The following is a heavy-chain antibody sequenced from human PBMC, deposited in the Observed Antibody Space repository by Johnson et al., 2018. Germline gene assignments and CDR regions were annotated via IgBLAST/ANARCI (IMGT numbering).Heavy chain of an antibody. Sequence: QLVESGGGLVQPGGSLRLSCAASGFTFSSYDMHWVRQATGKGLEWVSAIGTAGDTYYPGSVKGRFTISRENAKNSLYLQMNSLRAGDTAVYYCARATPLVKARWFGEEDYYYGMDVWGQGTTVTVSS. CDR1: GFTFSSYD. D-gene: IGHD3-10*01. CDR2: IGTAGDT. J-gene: IGHJ6*02. V-gene: IGHV3-13*01. CDR3: ARATPLVKARWFGEEDYYYGMDV.